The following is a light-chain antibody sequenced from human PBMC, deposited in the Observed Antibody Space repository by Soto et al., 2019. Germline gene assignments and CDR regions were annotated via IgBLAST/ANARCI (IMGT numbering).Light chain of an antibody. J-gene: IGKJ5*01. Sequence: EIVMTQSPATLSVFPGERATLSCRASQSVSSNLAWYQQKPGQAPRLLIYGASTRATGIPARFSGSGSGTEFTLTISSLQSEDFAVFYCQQYNNWPPGITFGQGTRLEIK. V-gene: IGKV3-15*01. CDR3: QQYNNWPPGIT. CDR1: QSVSSN. CDR2: GAS.